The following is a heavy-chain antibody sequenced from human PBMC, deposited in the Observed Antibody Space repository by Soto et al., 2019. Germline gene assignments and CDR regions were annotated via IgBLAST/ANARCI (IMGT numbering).Heavy chain of an antibody. D-gene: IGHD5-18*01. J-gene: IGHJ3*02. V-gene: IGHV3-33*01. CDR3: ARAQSSGYSYEREGDAFDI. CDR2: IWYDGSNK. Sequence: GGSLRLSCAASGFTFSSYGMHWVRQAPGKGLEWVAVIWYDGSNKYYADSVKGRFTISRDNSKNTLYLQMNSLRAEDTAVYYCARAQSSGYSYEREGDAFDIWGQGTMVTVSS. CDR1: GFTFSSYG.